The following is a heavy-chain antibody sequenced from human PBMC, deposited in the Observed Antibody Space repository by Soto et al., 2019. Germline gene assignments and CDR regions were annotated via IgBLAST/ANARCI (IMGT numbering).Heavy chain of an antibody. Sequence: GASVKVSCKASGYTFTSYGISWVRQAPGQGLEWMGWISAYNGNTNYAQKLQGRVTMTTDTSTSTAYMELRSLRSDDTAVYYCAREWAGCSSTSCYRFGYYYYYYMDVWGKGTTVTVSS. CDR2: ISAYNGNT. D-gene: IGHD2-2*01. J-gene: IGHJ6*03. CDR1: GYTFTSYG. V-gene: IGHV1-18*01. CDR3: AREWAGCSSTSCYRFGYYYYYYMDV.